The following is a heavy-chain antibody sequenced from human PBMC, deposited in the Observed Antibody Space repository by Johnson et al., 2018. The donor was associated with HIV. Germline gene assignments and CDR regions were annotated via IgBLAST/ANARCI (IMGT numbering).Heavy chain of an antibody. V-gene: IGHV3-7*01. CDR2: GSEK. Sequence: GSEKFYVDSVKGRFTISRDNAKNSLYLQMNSLRAEDTAVYYCAKGLLIAAAHDAFDIWGQGTMVNVSS. J-gene: IGHJ3*02. CDR3: AKGLLIAAAHDAFDI. D-gene: IGHD6-13*01.